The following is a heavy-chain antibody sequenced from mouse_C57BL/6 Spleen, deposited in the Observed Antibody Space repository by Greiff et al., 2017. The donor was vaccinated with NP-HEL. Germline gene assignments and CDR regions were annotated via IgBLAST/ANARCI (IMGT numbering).Heavy chain of an antibody. CDR3: ARGHFGSSLYCFDY. Sequence: QVQLQQPGAELVMPGASVKLSCKASGYTFTSYWMHWVKQRPGQGLEWIGEIDPSDSYTNYNQKFKGKSTLTVDKSSSTAYMQLSSLTSEDSAVYDCARGHFGSSLYCFDYWGQGTTLTVSS. CDR2: IDPSDSYT. V-gene: IGHV1-69*01. J-gene: IGHJ2*01. CDR1: GYTFTSYW. D-gene: IGHD1-1*01.